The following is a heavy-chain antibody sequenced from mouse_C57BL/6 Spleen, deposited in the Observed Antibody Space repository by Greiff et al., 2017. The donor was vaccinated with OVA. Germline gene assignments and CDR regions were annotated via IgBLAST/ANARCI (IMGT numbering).Heavy chain of an antibody. CDR3: AREGYYGSSAWFAY. Sequence: EVQGVESGGGLVKPGGSLKLSCAASGFTFSDYGMHWVRQAPEKGLEWVAYISSGSSTISRDNAKNTLFLQMTSLRSEDTAMYYCAREGYYGSSAWFAYWGQGTLVTVSA. D-gene: IGHD1-1*01. V-gene: IGHV5-17*01. J-gene: IGHJ3*01. CDR1: GFTFSDYG. CDR2: ISSGSS.